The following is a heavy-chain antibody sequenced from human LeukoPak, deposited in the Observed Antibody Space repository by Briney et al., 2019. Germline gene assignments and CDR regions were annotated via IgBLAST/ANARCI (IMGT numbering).Heavy chain of an antibody. CDR2: IYYSGST. CDR1: GGSISSGGYY. CDR3: AREDSGYDQYYFDY. D-gene: IGHD5-12*01. J-gene: IGHJ4*02. V-gene: IGHV4-31*03. Sequence: SETLSLTCTVSGGSISSGGYYWSWIRQHPGKGLEWIGYIYYSGSTYYNPSLKSRVTISVDTSKNQFSLKLSSVTAADTAVYYCAREDSGYDQYYFDYWGQGTLATVSS.